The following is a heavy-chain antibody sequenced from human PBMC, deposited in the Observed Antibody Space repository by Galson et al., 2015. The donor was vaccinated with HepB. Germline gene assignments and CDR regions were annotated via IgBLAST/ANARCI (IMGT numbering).Heavy chain of an antibody. V-gene: IGHV4-31*03. Sequence: TLSLTCTVSGGSISSGGYYWSWIRQHPGKGLEWIGYIYYSGSTYYNPSLKSRVTISVDTSKNQFSLKLSSVTAADTAVYYCARGVWGSYRYTANRGVDYWGQGTLVTVSS. D-gene: IGHD3-16*02. CDR1: GGSISSGGYY. J-gene: IGHJ4*02. CDR2: IYYSGST. CDR3: ARGVWGSYRYTANRGVDY.